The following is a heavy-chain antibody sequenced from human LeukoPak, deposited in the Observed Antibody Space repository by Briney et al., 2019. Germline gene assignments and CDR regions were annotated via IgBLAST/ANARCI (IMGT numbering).Heavy chain of an antibody. CDR2: INPNSGGT. CDR1: GYTFTGYY. CDR3: ARARVRCSGGSCSRITPDY. V-gene: IGHV1-2*02. J-gene: IGHJ4*02. Sequence: ASVKVSCKASGYTFTGYYMHWVRQAPGQGLEWMGWINPNSGGTNYAQKFQGRVTMTRDTSISTAYMELSRLRSDDTAVYYCARARVRCSGGSCSRITPDYWGQGTLVTVSS. D-gene: IGHD2-15*01.